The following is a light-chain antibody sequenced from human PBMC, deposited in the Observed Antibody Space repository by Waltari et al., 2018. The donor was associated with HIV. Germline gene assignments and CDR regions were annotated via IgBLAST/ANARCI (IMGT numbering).Light chain of an antibody. J-gene: IGKJ1*01. CDR3: QQYYSSLPT. CDR1: QSVLDSSNNKNC. Sequence: DIVLTQSPDSLVVSLGERATINCTASQSVLDSSNNKNCLGWYQQKPGQPPKLIIYWASTRESGVPDRFSGSGSGTDFNLTISSLQAEDVAVYYCQQYYSSLPTFGQGTKVESK. V-gene: IGKV4-1*01. CDR2: WAS.